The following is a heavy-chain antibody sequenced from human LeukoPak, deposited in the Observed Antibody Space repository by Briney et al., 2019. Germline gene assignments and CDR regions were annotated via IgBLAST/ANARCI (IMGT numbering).Heavy chain of an antibody. CDR1: GFIFSNYA. J-gene: IGHJ4*02. V-gene: IGHV3-30*04. D-gene: IGHD3-22*01. CDR2: ISYDGSNK. CDR3: ARAMIVVSNQFDY. Sequence: GGSLRLSCAASGFIFSNYAMHWVRQAPGKGLEWVAVISYDGSNKYYADSVKGRFTISRDNAKNTLYLQMNSLRAGDTAVYYCARAMIVVSNQFDYWGQGTLVTVSS.